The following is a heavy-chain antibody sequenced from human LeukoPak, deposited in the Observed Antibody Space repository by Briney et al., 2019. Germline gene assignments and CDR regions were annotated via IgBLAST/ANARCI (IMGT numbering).Heavy chain of an antibody. Sequence: GGSLRLSCVVSGFTFSSYAMSWVRQAPGKGLEWVSSISGSSSYIYYAGSVKGRFTISRHNAKNSLYLQMNSLRAEDTAVYYCARVPAGVIGMKDAFDIWGQGTMVTVSS. CDR3: ARVPAGVIGMKDAFDI. CDR1: GFTFSSYA. V-gene: IGHV3-21*01. D-gene: IGHD3-16*02. CDR2: ISGSSSYI. J-gene: IGHJ3*02.